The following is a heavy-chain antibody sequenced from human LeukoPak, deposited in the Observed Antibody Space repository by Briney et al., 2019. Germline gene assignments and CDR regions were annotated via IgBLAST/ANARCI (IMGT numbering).Heavy chain of an antibody. CDR1: GFTFEEHV. CDR2: LLVNGNKI. V-gene: IGHV3-43*02. J-gene: IGHJ4*02. CDR3: AKDLPQYYDFWSGYYGGFDY. Sequence: GGSLRHSPAPSGFTFEEHVMHSVPPGPEGSLGCVSLLLVNGNKIYYADSVKGRFHISRDNSKSSLYLQMNSLRTEDTALYYCAKDLPQYYDFWSGYYGGFDYWGQGTLVTVSS. D-gene: IGHD3-3*01.